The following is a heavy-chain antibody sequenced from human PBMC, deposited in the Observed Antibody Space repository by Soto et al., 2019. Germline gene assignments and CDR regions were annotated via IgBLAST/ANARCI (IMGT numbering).Heavy chain of an antibody. CDR3: ASGAAGVFGAFDI. D-gene: IGHD6-13*01. J-gene: IGHJ3*02. CDR2: IYYSGST. V-gene: IGHV4-39*07. Sequence: SETLSLTCTVSGGSISSYYWGWNRQPPGKGLEWIGSIYYSGSTYYNPSLKSRVTISVDTSKNQFSLKVSSVTAADTAVYYCASGAAGVFGAFDIWGQGTMVTVSS. CDR1: GGSISSYY.